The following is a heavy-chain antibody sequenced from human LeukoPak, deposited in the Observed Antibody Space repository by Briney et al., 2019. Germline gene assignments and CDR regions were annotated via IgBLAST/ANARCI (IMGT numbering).Heavy chain of an antibody. V-gene: IGHV3-33*08. J-gene: IGHJ4*02. CDR1: GFTFSSYA. CDR2: IWYDGSNQ. D-gene: IGHD2-2*01. Sequence: VQPGGSLKLSCAASGFTFSSYAMSWVRQAPGKGLEWVAFIWYDGSNQHYADSVKGRFTVSRDHSRNTVYLQMNSLRAEDTAVYYCARDGCSTTSCFDYWGQGTLVTVSS. CDR3: ARDGCSTTSCFDY.